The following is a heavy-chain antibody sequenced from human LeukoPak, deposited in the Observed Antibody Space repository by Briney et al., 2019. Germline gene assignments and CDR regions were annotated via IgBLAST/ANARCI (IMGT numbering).Heavy chain of an antibody. CDR3: ARRSSGSPPYYFGY. V-gene: IGHV3-9*01. CDR2: ISWNSGSI. CDR1: GFIFNNYA. D-gene: IGHD1-26*01. J-gene: IGHJ4*02. Sequence: GGSLRLSCAGSGFIFNNYAMHWVRQPPGKGLEWVSGISWNSGSIDYADSVKGRFTISRDNAKNSLYLQMNSLRDEDTAVYYCARRSSGSPPYYFGYWGQGTLVTVSS.